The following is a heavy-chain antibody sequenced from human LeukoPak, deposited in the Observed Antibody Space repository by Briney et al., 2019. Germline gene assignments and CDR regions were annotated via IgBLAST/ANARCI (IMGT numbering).Heavy chain of an antibody. CDR1: GFAFDVHA. CDR2: IGGPAET. D-gene: IGHD3-16*01. CDR3: AKDWTSHNGVYDCLDF. V-gene: IGHV3-23*01. Sequence: PGGSLRLSCAASGFAFDVHAMTWVRQAPGKGPEWVATIGGPAETFYADSVKGRFTISRDNSRNTLYLQMNSLRAEGSALYYCAKDWTSHNGVYDCLDFWGQGTRVTVSS. J-gene: IGHJ4*02.